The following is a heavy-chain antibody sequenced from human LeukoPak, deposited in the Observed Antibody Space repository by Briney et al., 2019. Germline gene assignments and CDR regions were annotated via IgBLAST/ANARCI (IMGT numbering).Heavy chain of an antibody. V-gene: IGHV4-39*01. CDR2: IYYSGST. CDR1: GGSISSSSYY. CDR3: ARRTLGFDY. Sequence: SETLSLTCAVSGGSISSSSYYWGWIRQPPGKGLEWIGSIYYSGSTYYNPSLKRRVTISVDTSKNQFSLKLSSVTAADTAVYYCARRTLGFDYWGQGTLVTVSS. D-gene: IGHD1-14*01. J-gene: IGHJ4*02.